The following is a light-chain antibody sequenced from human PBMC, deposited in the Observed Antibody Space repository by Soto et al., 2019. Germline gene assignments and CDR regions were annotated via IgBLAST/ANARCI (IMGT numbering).Light chain of an antibody. CDR1: SGHTSYA. Sequence: QSVLTQSPSASASLGASVKFTCTLSSGHTSYAIAWHQQQPDKGPRHLMKLNSDGSHSKGDGIPDRFSGSSSGAERYLTISSLQSEDEADYYCQTWGTGINWVFGGGTKLTVL. V-gene: IGLV4-69*01. CDR2: LNSDGSH. J-gene: IGLJ3*02. CDR3: QTWGTGINWV.